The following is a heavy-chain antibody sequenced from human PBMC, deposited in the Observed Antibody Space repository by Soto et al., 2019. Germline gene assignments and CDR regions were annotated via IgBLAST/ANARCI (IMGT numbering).Heavy chain of an antibody. CDR3: ARTGPKTYYYYSLDV. CDR1: GYTFSAYG. D-gene: IGHD1-1*01. Sequence: QVELVQSGAEVKRPGASVKVSCKASGYTFSAYGLSWVRQAPGQGLEWLGWISSYNGNARYSQKLQGRVTMTEDTSTNTGYMELTGLTSDDTAVYFCARTGPKTYYYYSLDVWGLGTTVTVSS. V-gene: IGHV1-18*01. CDR2: ISSYNGNA. J-gene: IGHJ6*02.